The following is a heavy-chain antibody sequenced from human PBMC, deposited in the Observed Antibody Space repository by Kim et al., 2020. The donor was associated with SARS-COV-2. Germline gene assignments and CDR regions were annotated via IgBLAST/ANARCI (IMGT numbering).Heavy chain of an antibody. Sequence: SETLSLTCAVYGGSFSGYYWSWIRQPPGKGQEWIGEINHSGSTNYNASLKSRVTISVDTSKNQFTLKLSSVTAADTAVYYCARTLSSSWSLPSYFDYWGQGTLVTVSS. CDR2: INHSGST. D-gene: IGHD6-13*01. J-gene: IGHJ4*02. V-gene: IGHV4-34*01. CDR3: ARTLSSSWSLPSYFDY. CDR1: GGSFSGYY.